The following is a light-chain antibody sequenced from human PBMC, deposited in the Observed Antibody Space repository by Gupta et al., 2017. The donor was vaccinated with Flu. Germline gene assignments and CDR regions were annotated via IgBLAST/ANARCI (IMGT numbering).Light chain of an antibody. J-gene: IGKJ4*01. CDR2: GAS. Sequence: HKPGKAPELLIYGASYLETGVPSRFSGSGSGTDFTFTISSLQTEDIATYFCQQYSDFPYAFGGGTKVEIK. V-gene: IGKV1-33*01. CDR3: QQYSDFPYA.